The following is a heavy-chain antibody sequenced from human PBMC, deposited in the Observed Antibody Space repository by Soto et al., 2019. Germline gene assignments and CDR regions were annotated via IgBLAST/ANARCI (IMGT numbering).Heavy chain of an antibody. CDR3: ARDPSSSRLKGGALFDP. V-gene: IGHV1-46*01. D-gene: IGHD6-13*01. J-gene: IGHJ5*02. CDR1: GYTFTSYG. Sequence: ASVKVSCKASGYTFTSYGISWVRQAPGQGLEWMGLINPSVGSTSYAQKLQGRVTMTRDTSTSTVYMELSSLRSEDTAVYYCARDPSSSRLKGGALFDPWGQGTLVTVSS. CDR2: INPSVGST.